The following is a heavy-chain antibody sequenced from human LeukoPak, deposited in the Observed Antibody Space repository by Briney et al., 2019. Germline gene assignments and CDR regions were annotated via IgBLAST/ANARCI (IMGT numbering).Heavy chain of an antibody. CDR3: ARGTYDILTGYGAPYYYYYMDV. CDR2: INPSGGST. CDR1: GYTFTSYY. Sequence: ASVKVSCKASGYTFTSYYMHWVRQAPGQGLEWMGIINPSGGSTSYAQKFQGRVTMTRDMSTSTVYMELSRLRSDDTAVYYCARGTYDILTGYGAPYYYYYMDVWGKGTTVTISS. D-gene: IGHD3-9*01. J-gene: IGHJ6*03. V-gene: IGHV1-46*01.